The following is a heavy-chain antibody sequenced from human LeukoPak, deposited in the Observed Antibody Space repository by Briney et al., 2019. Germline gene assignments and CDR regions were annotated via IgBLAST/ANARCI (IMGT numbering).Heavy chain of an antibody. J-gene: IGHJ4*02. CDR1: GGSISSSSYY. CDR2: IYYSGST. D-gene: IGHD2-8*02. Sequence: SETLSLTCTVSGGSISSSSYYWGWIRQPPGKGLEWIGSIYYSGSTYYNPSLKSRVTIAVDTSKHQFSLKLSSVPAADTAVYYCARDPGHYFDYWGQGTLVTVSS. V-gene: IGHV4-39*07. CDR3: ARDPGHYFDY.